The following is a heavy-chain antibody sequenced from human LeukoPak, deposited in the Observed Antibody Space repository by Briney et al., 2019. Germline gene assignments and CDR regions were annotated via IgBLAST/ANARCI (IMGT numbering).Heavy chain of an antibody. CDR3: AKTALPGDHMDV. V-gene: IGHV3-30-3*02. CDR1: GSNV. CDR2: ISPDGISR. Sequence: GGSLRLSCEDFGSNVMHWVRQAPGKGLEWAAAISPDGISRYYADSVKGRFTISRDNSKNTQHLQMNSLRAEDTAVYYCAKTALPGDHMDVWGKGTTVTVSS. J-gene: IGHJ6*03. D-gene: IGHD3-16*01.